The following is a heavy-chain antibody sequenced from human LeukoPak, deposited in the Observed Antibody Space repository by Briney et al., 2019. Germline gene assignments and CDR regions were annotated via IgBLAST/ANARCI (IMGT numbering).Heavy chain of an antibody. Sequence: SETLSLTCTVSGGSISSSSYYWGWIRQPPGKGLEWIGSIYYSGSTYYNPSLKSRVTISVDTSKNQFSLKLSSVTAADTAVYYCARHGGDFWSGYYAGGAANGYWGQGTLVTVSS. V-gene: IGHV4-39*01. D-gene: IGHD3-3*01. CDR3: ARHGGDFWSGYYAGGAANGY. CDR1: GGSISSSSYY. J-gene: IGHJ4*02. CDR2: IYYSGST.